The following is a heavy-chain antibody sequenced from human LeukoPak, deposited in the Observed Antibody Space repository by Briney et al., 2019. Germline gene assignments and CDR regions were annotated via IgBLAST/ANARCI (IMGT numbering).Heavy chain of an antibody. CDR1: GGSFSGYY. V-gene: IGHV4-34*01. CDR3: ARDMDIVVVPAATAYFDY. J-gene: IGHJ4*02. Sequence: SETLSLTCAVYGGSFSGYYWSWIRQPPGKGLEWIGEINNSGSTNYNPSLKSRVTISVDTSKNQFSLKLSSVTAADTAVYYCARDMDIVVVPAATAYFDYWGQGTLVTVSS. CDR2: INNSGST. D-gene: IGHD2-2*03.